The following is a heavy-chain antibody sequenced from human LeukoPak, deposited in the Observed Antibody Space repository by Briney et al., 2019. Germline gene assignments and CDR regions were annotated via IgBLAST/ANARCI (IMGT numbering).Heavy chain of an antibody. Sequence: ASVKVSCKASGGTFSSYAISWVRQAPGRGLEWMGGIIPIFGTANYAQKFQGRVTITADESTSTAYMELSSLRSEDTAVYYCARDGPYPTYYYGSGSYSFDYWGQGTLVTVSS. CDR3: ARDGPYPTYYYGSGSYSFDY. CDR2: IIPIFGTA. V-gene: IGHV1-69*13. D-gene: IGHD3-10*01. CDR1: GGTFSSYA. J-gene: IGHJ4*02.